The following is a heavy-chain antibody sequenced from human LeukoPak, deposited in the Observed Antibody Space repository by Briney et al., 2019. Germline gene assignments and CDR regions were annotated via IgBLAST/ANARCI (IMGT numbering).Heavy chain of an antibody. Sequence: PGGSLRLSCVASGFTFSKYGMHRVRQAPGKGLKWVAFIRYDGGNKYYADSVKGRCTISRDNAKKSMYLQMNSLRAEDTAVYYCARDGRLLNYNMDVWGKGTTVTVSS. D-gene: IGHD2-15*01. CDR2: IRYDGGNK. CDR1: GFTFSKYG. CDR3: ARDGRLLNYNMDV. V-gene: IGHV3-30*02. J-gene: IGHJ6*03.